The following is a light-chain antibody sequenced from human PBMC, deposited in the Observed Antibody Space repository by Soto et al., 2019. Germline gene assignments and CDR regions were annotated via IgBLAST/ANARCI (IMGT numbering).Light chain of an antibody. CDR3: CSYAGTYTFEGV. V-gene: IGLV2-11*01. CDR2: DVN. J-gene: IGLJ3*02. CDR1: SSDVGRYDY. Sequence: QSALTQPRSVSGSPGQSITISCTGTSSDVGRYDYVSWYQQYPGKAPKFIIYDVNKRPSGVADRFSGSKSGNTASLTISGLQAEDEADYSCCSYAGTYTFEGVFGGGTKVTVL.